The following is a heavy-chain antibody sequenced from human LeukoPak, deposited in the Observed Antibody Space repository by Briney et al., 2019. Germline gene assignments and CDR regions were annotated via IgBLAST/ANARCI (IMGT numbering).Heavy chain of an antibody. V-gene: IGHV4-34*01. CDR1: GGTFSGYY. D-gene: IGHD1-26*01. Sequence: SETLSLTCAVYGGTFSGYYWSWIRQPPGKRLEWVGESNDSGGTNYNPSLKSRVTISADRSKNQVSLKLTSVTAADTAVYYCARLSVIVGSTLEYYYYYMDVWGQGTTVTVSS. J-gene: IGHJ6*03. CDR3: ARLSVIVGSTLEYYYYYMDV. CDR2: SNDSGGT.